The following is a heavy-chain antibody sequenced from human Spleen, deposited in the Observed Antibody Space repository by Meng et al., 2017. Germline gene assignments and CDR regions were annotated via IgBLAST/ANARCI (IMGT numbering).Heavy chain of an antibody. V-gene: IGHV3-23*01. CDR1: GFTFSKHA. J-gene: IGHJ5*02. CDR3: ARDLGPLYSSGWYGWGWFDP. Sequence: GGSLRLSCAASGFTFSKHAMSWVRQAPGKGLEWVSAVSGSGGSTYHADSVKGRFTISRDNSKSTLYLQMNSLRDEDTAVYYCARDLGPLYSSGWYGWGWFDPWGQGTLVTVSS. D-gene: IGHD6-19*01. CDR2: VSGSGGST.